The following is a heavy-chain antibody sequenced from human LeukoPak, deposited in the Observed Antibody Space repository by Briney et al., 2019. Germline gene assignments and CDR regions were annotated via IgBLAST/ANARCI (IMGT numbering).Heavy chain of an antibody. J-gene: IGHJ4*02. CDR1: GDTFSSYA. Sequence: ASVKVSCKASGDTFSSYAISWVRQAPGQGLEWMGGILLIFGTANYAQKFQGRVTITADKSTSTAYMELSSLRSEDTAVYYCARDLRGGYSYDYWGQGTLVTVSS. CDR3: ARDLRGGYSYDY. V-gene: IGHV1-69*06. D-gene: IGHD5-18*01. CDR2: ILLIFGTA.